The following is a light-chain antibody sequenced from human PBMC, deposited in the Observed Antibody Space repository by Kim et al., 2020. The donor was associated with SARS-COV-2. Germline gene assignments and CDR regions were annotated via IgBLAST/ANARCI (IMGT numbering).Light chain of an antibody. CDR2: QDS. CDR3: QAWDSSLWV. CDR1: KLGDKY. J-gene: IGLJ3*02. Sequence: VSPGQTASITCSGDKLGDKYACWYQQKPGQSPVLVIDQDSKRPSGMPERFSGSNSGNTATLTISGTQAMDEADYYCQAWDSSLWVFGGGTQLTVL. V-gene: IGLV3-1*01.